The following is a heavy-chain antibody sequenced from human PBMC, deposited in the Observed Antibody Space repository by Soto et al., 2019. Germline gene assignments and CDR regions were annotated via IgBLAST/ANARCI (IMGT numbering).Heavy chain of an antibody. CDR3: AAGAFYGVNYYYYGMDV. J-gene: IGHJ6*02. D-gene: IGHD4-17*01. CDR2: IIPIFGTA. CDR1: GGIFSSYA. V-gene: IGHV1-69*01. Sequence: QVQLVQSGAEVKKPGSSVKVSCKASGGIFSSYAISWVRQAPGQGLEWMGGIIPIFGTANYAQKFQGRVTITADESTSTAYMELSSLRSEDTAVYYCAAGAFYGVNYYYYGMDVWGQGTTVTVSS.